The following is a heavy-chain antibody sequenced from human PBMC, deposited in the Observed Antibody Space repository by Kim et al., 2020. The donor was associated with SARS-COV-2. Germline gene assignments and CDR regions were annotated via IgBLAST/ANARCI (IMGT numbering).Heavy chain of an antibody. D-gene: IGHD6-13*01. CDR1: GGSLSSGGYY. V-gene: IGHV4-31*03. CDR3: ARDREQQLVFDY. CDR2: ISYSGST. Sequence: SETLSLTCTVSGGSLSSGGYYWSWIRQNPGKGLEWIGYISYSGSTYFIPSLKSRVTISVDTSKNQFYLKLSSVTAADTAVYYCARDREQQLVFDYWGQGTLVTVSA. J-gene: IGHJ4*02.